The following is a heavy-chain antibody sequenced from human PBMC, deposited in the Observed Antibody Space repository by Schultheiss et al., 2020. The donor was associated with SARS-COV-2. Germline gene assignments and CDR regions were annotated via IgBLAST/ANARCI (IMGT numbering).Heavy chain of an antibody. CDR2: INHSGST. D-gene: IGHD5/OR15-5a*01. Sequence: SETLSLTCTVSGGSVSSGSYYWSWIRQPPGKGLEWIGEINHSGSTNYNPSLKSRVTISVDTSKNQFSLKLSSVTAADTAVYYCARTAANIYDFFDYYGMDVWGQGTTVTVSS. J-gene: IGHJ6*02. V-gene: IGHV4-39*07. CDR3: ARTAANIYDFFDYYGMDV. CDR1: GGSVSSGSYY.